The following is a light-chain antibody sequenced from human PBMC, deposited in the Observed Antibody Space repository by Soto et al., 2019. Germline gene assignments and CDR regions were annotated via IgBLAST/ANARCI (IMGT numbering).Light chain of an antibody. CDR1: SNDVGQSSF. V-gene: IGLV2-8*01. CDR3: NAQADNGKHV. CDR2: EVS. J-gene: IGLJ1*01. Sequence: QSALTQPPSASGSPGQSVTISCTGNSNDVGQSSFISWYQQHAGKGPKLIIYEVSKRPSGVPDRFSGSKSGNTASLSVSGLQDEDEADYFCNAQADNGKHVFGTGTKLTVL.